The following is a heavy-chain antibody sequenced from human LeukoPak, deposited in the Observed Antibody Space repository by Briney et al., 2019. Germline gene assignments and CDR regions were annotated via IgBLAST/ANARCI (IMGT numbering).Heavy chain of an antibody. V-gene: IGHV4-4*02. CDR2: IYHSGST. Sequence: PSETLSLTCAVSGGSISSSNWWSWVRQPPGKGLEWIGEIYHSGSTNYNPSLKSRVTISVDKSKNQFSLKLSSVTAADTAVYYCARVAARFGELLPDYWGQGTLVTVSS. CDR3: ARVAARFGELLPDY. CDR1: GGSISSSNW. D-gene: IGHD3-10*01. J-gene: IGHJ4*02.